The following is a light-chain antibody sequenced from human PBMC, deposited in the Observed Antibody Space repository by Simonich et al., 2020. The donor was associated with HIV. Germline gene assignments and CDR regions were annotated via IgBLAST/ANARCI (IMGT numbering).Light chain of an antibody. V-gene: IGKV3-15*01. CDR2: GAS. Sequence: EIVMTQSPATLSVSPGERATLSCRASQSVSSNLAWYQQKPGQAPRLLIYGASTRATGIPARFSGSGSGTDFTLTISSREPEDFAVYYCQQRSNWPLTFGGGTKVEIK. CDR3: QQRSNWPLT. CDR1: QSVSSN. J-gene: IGKJ4*01.